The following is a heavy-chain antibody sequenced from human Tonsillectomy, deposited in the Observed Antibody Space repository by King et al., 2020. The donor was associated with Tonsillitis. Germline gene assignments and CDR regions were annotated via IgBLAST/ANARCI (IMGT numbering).Heavy chain of an antibody. Sequence: VQLVESGGGLVQPGGSLRLSCAASGFTLRTYTMNWVRQAPGKGLEWVSFITPSRSSILYADSVRDRFTISRDNAKDSLYLQMSSLRVEDTAVYYCARDRRGSCTYTTCYGGFDMWGQGTMVTVSS. CDR1: GFTLRTYT. CDR3: ARDRRGSCTYTTCYGGFDM. D-gene: IGHD2-2*01. CDR2: ITPSRSSI. V-gene: IGHV3-48*01. J-gene: IGHJ3*02.